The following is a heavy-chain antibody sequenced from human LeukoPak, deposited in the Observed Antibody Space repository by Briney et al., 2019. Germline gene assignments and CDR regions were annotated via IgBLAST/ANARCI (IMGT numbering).Heavy chain of an antibody. J-gene: IGHJ4*02. CDR3: ARGFGSSWYMDRAYYFDY. D-gene: IGHD6-13*01. CDR2: ISAYNGNT. CDR1: GYTFTGYY. V-gene: IGHV1-18*04. Sequence: ASVKVSCKASGYTFTGYYMHWVRQAPGQGLEWMGWISAYNGNTNYAQKLQGRVTMTTDTSTSTAYMELRSLRSDDTAVYYCARGFGSSWYMDRAYYFDYWGQGTLVTVSS.